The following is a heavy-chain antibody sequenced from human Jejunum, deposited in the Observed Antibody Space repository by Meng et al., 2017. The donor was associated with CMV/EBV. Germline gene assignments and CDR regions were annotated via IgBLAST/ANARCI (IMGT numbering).Heavy chain of an antibody. V-gene: IGHV3-11*04. CDR1: NSNY. CDR3: ARGGGRYGSGTPPFDY. Sequence: NSNYQTGIRQAPGKGLEGLSYISTTGNYIYYADSVKGRFTISRDNAKNSLFLQMNNLRAEDTGVYYCARGGGRYGSGTPPFDYWGQGALVTVSS. D-gene: IGHD3-10*01. CDR2: ISTTGNYI. J-gene: IGHJ4*02.